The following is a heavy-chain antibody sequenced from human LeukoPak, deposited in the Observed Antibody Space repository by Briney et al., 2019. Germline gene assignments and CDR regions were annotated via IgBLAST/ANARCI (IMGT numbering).Heavy chain of an antibody. J-gene: IGHJ4*02. CDR1: GFTVSGNY. V-gene: IGHV3-66*02. CDR2: IYSGGST. Sequence: GGSLRLSCAASGFTVSGNYMSWVRQAPGKGLEWVSVIYSGGSTYYAESVKGRFTISRDSSRDTLYLQMNSVRADDTAVYYCARVSGAYSRFVDCWGQGTLVTVSS. CDR3: ARVSGAYSRFVDC. D-gene: IGHD1-26*01.